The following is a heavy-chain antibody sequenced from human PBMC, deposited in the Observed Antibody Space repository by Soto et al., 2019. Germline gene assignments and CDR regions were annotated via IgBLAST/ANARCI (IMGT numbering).Heavy chain of an antibody. V-gene: IGHV4-34*01. J-gene: IGHJ6*02. CDR2: ITPIGDK. CDR1: GGSLSGHY. Sequence: QVQLQQGGARLLKPSETLSLTCGVSGGSLSGHYWSWIRHAPGKGLEWIGEITPIGDKTYNPSLRSRLTISLDTSKSQFSLDLSSVTAADTAVYYCARGGITLVWNYYYYGMDVWGQGTTVTVSS. D-gene: IGHD3-10*01. CDR3: ARGGITLVWNYYYYGMDV.